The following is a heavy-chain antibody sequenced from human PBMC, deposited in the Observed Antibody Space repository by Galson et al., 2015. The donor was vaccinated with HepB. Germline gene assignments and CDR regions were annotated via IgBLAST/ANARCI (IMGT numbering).Heavy chain of an antibody. D-gene: IGHD3-10*01. Sequence: SLRLSCAASGFTVSSNYMSWVRQAPGKGLEWVSVIYSGGSTYYADSVKGRFTISRHNSKNTLYLQMNSLRAEDTAVYYCARDRGITMVRGFENYYGMDVWGQGTTVTVSS. CDR2: IYSGGST. V-gene: IGHV3-53*04. J-gene: IGHJ6*02. CDR1: GFTVSSNY. CDR3: ARDRGITMVRGFENYYGMDV.